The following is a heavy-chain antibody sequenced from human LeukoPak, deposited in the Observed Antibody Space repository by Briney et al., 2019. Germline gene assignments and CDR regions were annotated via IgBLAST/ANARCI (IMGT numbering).Heavy chain of an antibody. CDR1: GGSVSSYY. V-gene: IGHV4-59*08. Sequence: SETLSLTCSVSGGSVSSYYWSWIRQSPGKGLEWIGYIHNSGRTNYNPSLKSRVTGFVDTSKNQISLRLSSVTAADTAVYYCARHGTISSESYFDYWGQGALVTVSS. CDR2: IHNSGRT. D-gene: IGHD1-14*01. J-gene: IGHJ4*02. CDR3: ARHGTISSESYFDY.